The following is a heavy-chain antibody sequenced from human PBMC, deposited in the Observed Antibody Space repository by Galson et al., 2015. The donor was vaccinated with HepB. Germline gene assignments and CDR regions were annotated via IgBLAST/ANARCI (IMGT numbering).Heavy chain of an antibody. CDR2: ISSGSSYI. V-gene: IGHV3-21*01. D-gene: IGHD2-2*02. J-gene: IGHJ6*02. CDR1: GFTFSSYS. CDR3: ARDLVFVVVPAAIHYYYGMDV. Sequence: SLRLSCAASGFTFSSYSMNWVRQAPGKGLEWVSSISSGSSYIYYADSVKGRFTISRDNAKNSLYLQMNSLRAEDTAVYYCARDLVFVVVPAAIHYYYGMDVWGQGTTVTVSS.